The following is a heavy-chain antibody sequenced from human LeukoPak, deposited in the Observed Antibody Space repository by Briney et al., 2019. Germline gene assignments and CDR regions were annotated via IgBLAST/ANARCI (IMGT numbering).Heavy chain of an antibody. Sequence: PGGSLRLSCAASGFRFSSHGMNWVRQAPGKGVEWVSGISPSGDITYYADSVMGRFSISRDNRKTAVSLQMNSLRPEDTALYYCVRDLDWVAFDVWGQGTMVTVSS. V-gene: IGHV3-23*01. CDR1: GFRFSSHG. CDR3: VRDLDWVAFDV. CDR2: ISPSGDIT. D-gene: IGHD3/OR15-3a*01. J-gene: IGHJ3*01.